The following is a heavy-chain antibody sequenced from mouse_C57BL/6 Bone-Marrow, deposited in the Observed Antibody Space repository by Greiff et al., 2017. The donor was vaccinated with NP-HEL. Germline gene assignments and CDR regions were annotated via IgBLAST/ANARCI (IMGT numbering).Heavy chain of an antibody. CDR1: GFTFSDFY. J-gene: IGHJ4*01. Sequence: EVKLVESGGGLVQSGRSLRLSCATSGFTFSDFYMEWVRQAPGKGLEWIAASRNKANDYTTEYSASVKGRFIVSRDTSQSILYLQMNALRAEDTAIYYCARDAWGDSPAMDYWGQGTSVTVSS. CDR3: ARDAWGDSPAMDY. V-gene: IGHV7-1*01. CDR2: SRNKANDYTT.